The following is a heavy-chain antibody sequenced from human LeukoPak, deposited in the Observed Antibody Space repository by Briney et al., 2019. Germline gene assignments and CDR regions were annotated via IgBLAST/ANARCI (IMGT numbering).Heavy chain of an antibody. V-gene: IGHV3-23*01. CDR3: AKRGVVIRVILVGFNKEAYYFES. CDR1: GITLSNYG. Sequence: PGGSLRLSCAVSGITLSNYGMSWVRQAPGKGLEWVAGISDSGGNTKYADSVKGRFTISRDNPKNTLYLQMNSLRAEDTAVYFCAKRGVVIRVILVGFNKEAYYFESWGQGALVTVSS. CDR2: ISDSGGNT. D-gene: IGHD3/OR15-3a*01. J-gene: IGHJ4*02.